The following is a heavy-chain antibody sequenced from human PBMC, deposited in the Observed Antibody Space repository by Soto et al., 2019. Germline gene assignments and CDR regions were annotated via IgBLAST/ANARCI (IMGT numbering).Heavy chain of an antibody. CDR3: ARGRFYYGPVKRGHNWFDP. CDR2: IYYSGST. Sequence: QVQLQESGPGLVKPSQTLSLTCTVSGGSISSGGYYWSWIRQHPGKGLEWIGYIYYSGSTYYNPSLQSRVTISVDTSKNQFSLKLSSVTAADTAVYYCARGRFYYGPVKRGHNWFDPWGQGTLVTVSS. V-gene: IGHV4-31*03. D-gene: IGHD4-17*01. J-gene: IGHJ5*02. CDR1: GGSISSGGYY.